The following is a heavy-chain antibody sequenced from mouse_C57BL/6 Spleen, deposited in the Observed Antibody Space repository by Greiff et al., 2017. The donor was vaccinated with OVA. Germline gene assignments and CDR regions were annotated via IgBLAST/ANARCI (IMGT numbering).Heavy chain of an antibody. Sequence: DVKLVESGGGLVKPGGSLKLSCAASGFTFSSYAMSWVRQTPEKRLEWVATISDGGSYTYYPDNVKGRFTISRDNAKNNLYLQMSHLKSEDTAMYYCARDNGYHYFDYWGQGTTLTVSS. V-gene: IGHV5-4*01. CDR2: ISDGGSYT. CDR3: ARDNGYHYFDY. J-gene: IGHJ2*01. D-gene: IGHD2-2*01. CDR1: GFTFSSYA.